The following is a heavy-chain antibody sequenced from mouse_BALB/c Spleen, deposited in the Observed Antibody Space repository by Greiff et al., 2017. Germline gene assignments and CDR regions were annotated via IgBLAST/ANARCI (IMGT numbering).Heavy chain of an antibody. J-gene: IGHJ4*01. D-gene: IGHD3-3*01. CDR2: ISNLAYSI. CDR3: ARDWDRGLYAMDY. V-gene: IGHV5-15*02. CDR1: GFTFSDYG. Sequence: EVHLVESGGGLVQPGGSRKLSCAASGFTFSDYGMAWVRQAPGKGPEWVAFISNLAYSIYYADTVTGRFTISRENAKNTLYLEMSSLRSEDTAMYYCARDWDRGLYAMDYWGQGTSVTVSS.